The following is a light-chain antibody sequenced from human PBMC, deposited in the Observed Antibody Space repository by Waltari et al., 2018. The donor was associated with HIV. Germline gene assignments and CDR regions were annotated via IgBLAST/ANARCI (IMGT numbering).Light chain of an antibody. V-gene: IGLV1-40*01. CDR2: GKN. Sequence: SVLTQPPSVSGAPGQRVTISCTGSSSNIGARFDVHWYQQLPAPAPKLSIYGKNNRPSGVPDRFSGSKSGTSASLAITGLQAEDEADYYCQSYDSSLSGSVFGGGTKLTVL. CDR3: QSYDSSLSGSV. CDR1: SSNIGARFD. J-gene: IGLJ2*01.